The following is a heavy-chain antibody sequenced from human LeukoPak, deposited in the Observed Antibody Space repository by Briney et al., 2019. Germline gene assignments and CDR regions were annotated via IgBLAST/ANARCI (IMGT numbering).Heavy chain of an antibody. CDR3: ARLPLDSSGYYYGPNYYFDY. J-gene: IGHJ4*02. CDR1: GGSISSSSYY. Sequence: PSETLSLTCTVSGGSISSSSYYWGWIRQPPGKGLEWIGSIYYSGSTYYNPSLKSRVTISVDTSKNQFSLKLSSVTAADTAVYYCARLPLDSSGYYYGPNYYFDYWGQGTLVTVSS. D-gene: IGHD3-22*01. CDR2: IYYSGST. V-gene: IGHV4-39*01.